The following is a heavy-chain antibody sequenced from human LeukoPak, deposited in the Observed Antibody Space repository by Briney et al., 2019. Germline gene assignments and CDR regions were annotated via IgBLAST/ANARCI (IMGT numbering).Heavy chain of an antibody. CDR3: AKDSYDILTGRFDY. CDR2: ISWNSGSI. V-gene: IGHV3-9*01. D-gene: IGHD3-9*01. CDR1: GFTFSSYS. J-gene: IGHJ4*02. Sequence: PGGSLRLSCAASGFTFSSYSMNWVRQAPGKGLEWVSGISWNSGSIGYADSVKGRFTISRDNAKNSLYLQMNGLRAEDTALYYCAKDSYDILTGRFDYWGQGTLVTVSS.